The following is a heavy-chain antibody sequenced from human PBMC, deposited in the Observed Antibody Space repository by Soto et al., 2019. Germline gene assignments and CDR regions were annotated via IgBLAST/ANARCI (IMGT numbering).Heavy chain of an antibody. Sequence: PSETLSLTCAVYGGSFSGYYWSWIRQPPGKGLEWIGEINHSGSTNYNPSLKSRVTISVDTSKNQFSLKLSSVTAADTAVYYCATLQGTYYYGSGSYYLPYWGQGTLVTVSS. J-gene: IGHJ4*02. CDR2: INHSGST. D-gene: IGHD3-10*01. CDR1: GGSFSGYY. CDR3: ATLQGTYYYGSGSYYLPY. V-gene: IGHV4-34*01.